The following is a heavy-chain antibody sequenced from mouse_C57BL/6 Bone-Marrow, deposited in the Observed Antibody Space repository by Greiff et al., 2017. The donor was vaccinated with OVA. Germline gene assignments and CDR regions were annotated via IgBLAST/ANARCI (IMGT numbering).Heavy chain of an antibody. J-gene: IGHJ2*01. CDR1: GYTFTSYW. Sequence: VQLQQPGAELVKPGASVKMSCKASGYTFTSYWITWVKQRPGQGLEWIGDIYPGSGSTNYNEKFKSKATLTVDTSSSTAYMQLSSLTSEDSAVYYCARWGLYYGSSPGYWGQGTTLTVSS. CDR3: ARWGLYYGSSPGY. V-gene: IGHV1-55*01. D-gene: IGHD1-1*01. CDR2: IYPGSGST.